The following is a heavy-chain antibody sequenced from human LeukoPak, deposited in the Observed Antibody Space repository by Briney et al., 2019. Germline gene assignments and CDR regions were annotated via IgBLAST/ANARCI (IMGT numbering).Heavy chain of an antibody. CDR1: GYSFTSYW. CDR3: ARHGSRMDV. CDR2: IYPGASDT. J-gene: IGHJ6*02. D-gene: IGHD1-26*01. Sequence: GEPLKFSFKAPGYSFTSYWIGWARQMHGKGLDWTRIIYPGASDTRYSPSFQGQVTISADNSLSTAYLQWSSLKASDTAMYYCARHGSRMDVWGQGTTVTVSS. V-gene: IGHV5-51*01.